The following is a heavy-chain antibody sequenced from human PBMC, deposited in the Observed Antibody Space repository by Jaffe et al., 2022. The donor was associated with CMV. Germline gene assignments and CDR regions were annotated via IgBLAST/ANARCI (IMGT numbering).Heavy chain of an antibody. Sequence: EVQVLESGGGLVQPGGSLRLSCAASGFTFSTFAMMWVRQAPGKGLEWVSSTNSRGDNTYYADSVRGRFTISRDNSKNTMYLQINSLRVDDTAMYYCAKTPSGDDYGVDVWGQGTMVTVSS. D-gene: IGHD3-10*01. CDR1: GFTFSTFA. J-gene: IGHJ3*01. CDR3: AKTPSGDDYGVDV. V-gene: IGHV3-23*01. CDR2: TNSRGDNT.